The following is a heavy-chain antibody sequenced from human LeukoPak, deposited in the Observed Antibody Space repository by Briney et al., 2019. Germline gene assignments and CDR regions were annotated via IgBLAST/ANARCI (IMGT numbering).Heavy chain of an antibody. D-gene: IGHD2-15*01. CDR2: IIPILGIA. CDR3: ARGADCSGGSCYGGFDY. J-gene: IGHJ4*02. V-gene: IGHV1-69*04. Sequence: GASVKVSCKASGGTFSSYAISWVRQAPGQGLEWMGRIIPILGIANYAQKFQGRVTITADKSTSTAYMELSSLRSEDTAVYYCARGADCSGGSCYGGFDYWGQGPLVTVSS. CDR1: GGTFSSYA.